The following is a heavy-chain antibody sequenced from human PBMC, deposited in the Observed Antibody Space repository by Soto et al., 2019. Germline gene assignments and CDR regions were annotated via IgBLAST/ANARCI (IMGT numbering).Heavy chain of an antibody. D-gene: IGHD2-2*01. CDR2: INHSGST. CDR3: ARGTIVVVPAAMLGYYYYYRDV. V-gene: IGHV4-34*01. Sequence: QVQLQQWGAGLLKPSETLSLTCAVYGGSFSGYYWSWIRQPPGKGLERIGEINHSGSTNYNPSLTSRVTISVDTSKNQFSLKLSSVTAADTAVYYCARGTIVVVPAAMLGYYYYYRDVWGKGTTVTVSS. CDR1: GGSFSGYY. J-gene: IGHJ6*03.